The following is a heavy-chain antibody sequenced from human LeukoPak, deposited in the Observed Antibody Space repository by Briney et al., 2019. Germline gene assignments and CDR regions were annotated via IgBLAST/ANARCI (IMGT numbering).Heavy chain of an antibody. CDR3: ARGRDFGGNLFDY. CDR1: GFTFSSYW. CDR2: IKQDGSEK. D-gene: IGHD4-23*01. V-gene: IGHV3-7*04. Sequence: GSLRLSCAASGFTFSSYWMSWVRQAPGKGLEWVANIKQDGSEKYYVDSVKGRFTVSRDNAKNSLYLQMNSLRAEDTAVYYCARGRDFGGNLFDYWGQGTLVTVSS. J-gene: IGHJ4*02.